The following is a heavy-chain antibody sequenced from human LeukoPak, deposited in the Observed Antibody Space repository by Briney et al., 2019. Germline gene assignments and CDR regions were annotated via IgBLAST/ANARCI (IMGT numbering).Heavy chain of an antibody. CDR1: GGSFSGYY. CDR3: AGLYYDARGTFDP. J-gene: IGHJ5*02. D-gene: IGHD3-3*01. CDR2: INHSGST. Sequence: PSETLSLTCAVYGGSFSGYYWSWIRQPPGKGLEWIGEINHSGSTNYNPSLKSRVTISVDTSKNQFSLKLSSVTAADTAVYYCAGLYYDARGTFDPWGQGTLVTVSS. V-gene: IGHV4-34*01.